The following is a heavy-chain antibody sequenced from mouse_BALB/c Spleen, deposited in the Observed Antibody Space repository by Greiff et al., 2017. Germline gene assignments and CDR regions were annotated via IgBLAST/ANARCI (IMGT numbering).Heavy chain of an antibody. CDR1: GFTFSSYG. D-gene: IGHD2-3*01. Sequence: EVQLVESGGGLVQPGGSLKLSCAASGFTFSSYGMSWVRQTPDKRLELVATINSNGGSTYYPDSVKGRFTISRDNAKNTLYLQMSSLKSEDTAMYYCARDRADGYFDYWGQGTTLTVSS. V-gene: IGHV5-6-3*01. J-gene: IGHJ2*01. CDR2: INSNGGST. CDR3: ARDRADGYFDY.